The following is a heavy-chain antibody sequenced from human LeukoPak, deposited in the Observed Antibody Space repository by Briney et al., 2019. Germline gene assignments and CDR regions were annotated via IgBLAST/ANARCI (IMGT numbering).Heavy chain of an antibody. J-gene: IGHJ4*02. V-gene: IGHV3-30-3*01. CDR2: ISYDGSNK. D-gene: IGHD6-19*01. Sequence: GGSLRLSCAASGFTYSSYAMHWVRQAPGKGLGWVAVISYDGSNKYYADSVKGRFTISRDNSNNTLYVQMNSLRAEDTAVYYCRLAVAGTNTFDYWGQGTVVTVSS. CDR3: RLAVAGTNTFDY. CDR1: GFTYSSYA.